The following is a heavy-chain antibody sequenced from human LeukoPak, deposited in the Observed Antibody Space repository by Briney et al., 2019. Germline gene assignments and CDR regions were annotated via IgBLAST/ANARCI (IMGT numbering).Heavy chain of an antibody. V-gene: IGHV5-10-1*01. CDR2: IDPGDSYN. D-gene: IGHD3-3*01. CDR3: ARQDTSVGWSDFDY. Sequence: GESLKISRKGSGYSFTSYWINWVRQMPGKGLEWLGRIDPGDSYNTYSPSFQGRVTISTDKSITTAYLQWSSLKASDTAMYYCARQDTSVGWSDFDYWGQGTLVTVSS. CDR1: GYSFTSYW. J-gene: IGHJ4*02.